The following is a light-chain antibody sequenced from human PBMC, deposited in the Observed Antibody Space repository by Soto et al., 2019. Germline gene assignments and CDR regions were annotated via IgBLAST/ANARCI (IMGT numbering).Light chain of an antibody. CDR3: QQYGSSPYT. CDR1: QSVSRDY. Sequence: EIVLLQSPGTLSLSPGERATFSCKASQSVSRDYLAWYQQKPDQAPRLLIYGASNRATGIPDRFIGSGSATDFTLTLSRVEPEDFAVYFCQQYGSSPYTFGQGTKLEI. J-gene: IGKJ2*01. CDR2: GAS. V-gene: IGKV3-20*01.